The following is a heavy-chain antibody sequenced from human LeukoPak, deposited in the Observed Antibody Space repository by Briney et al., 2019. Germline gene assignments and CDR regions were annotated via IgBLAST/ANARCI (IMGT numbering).Heavy chain of an antibody. CDR1: GYTFTGYY. CDR2: INPNSGGT. V-gene: IGHV1-2*02. D-gene: IGHD6-13*01. Sequence: ASVKVSCKASGYTFTGYYMHWVRQAPGQGLEWMGWINPNSGGTNYAQKFQGRVTMTRDTSISTAYMELSRLRSDDTAVYYCARDSEGAAGTADYYYYYYMDVWGKGTTVTVSS. CDR3: ARDSEGAAGTADYYYYYYMDV. J-gene: IGHJ6*03.